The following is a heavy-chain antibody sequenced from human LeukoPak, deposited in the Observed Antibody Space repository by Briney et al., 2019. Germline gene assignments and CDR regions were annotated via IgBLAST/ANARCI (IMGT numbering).Heavy chain of an antibody. CDR1: GDSINNYY. CDR2: IYYSGRDT. V-gene: IGHV4-59*08. Sequence: SETLSLTCSVSGDSINNYYWSWIRQPPGKGLEWIAYIYYSGRDTNYSPSLKSRLTISVDTSKQQFSLSLRSVTAADTAVYYCARRSGYSSGWLDAFDIWGQGTMVTVSS. J-gene: IGHJ3*02. CDR3: ARRSGYSSGWLDAFDI. D-gene: IGHD6-19*01.